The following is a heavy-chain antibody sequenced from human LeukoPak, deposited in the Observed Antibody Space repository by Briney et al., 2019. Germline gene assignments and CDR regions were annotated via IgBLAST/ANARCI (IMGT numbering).Heavy chain of an antibody. J-gene: IGHJ4*02. CDR3: AKDPGLRGYYGAFDY. CDR1: GFTFSSYA. D-gene: IGHD3-3*01. CDR2: ISGSGGST. V-gene: IGHV3-23*01. Sequence: GGSLRLSCAASGFTFSSYAMSWVRQAPGKGLEWVSAISGSGGSTYYADSVKGRFTISRDNSKNTLYLQMNSLRAEGTAVYYCAKDPGLRGYYGAFDYWGQGTLVTVSS.